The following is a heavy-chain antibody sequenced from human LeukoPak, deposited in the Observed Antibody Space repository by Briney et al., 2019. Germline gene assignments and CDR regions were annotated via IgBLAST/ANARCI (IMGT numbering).Heavy chain of an antibody. Sequence: GGSLRLSCAASGFTFSSYAMSWVRQAPGKGLEWVSVVSGSGGSTYYAGSVKGRFTISRDNSKNTLYLQMNSLRAEDTAVYYCAKGQSSSWLFDFWGQGTLVTVSS. D-gene: IGHD6-13*01. CDR3: AKGQSSSWLFDF. CDR2: VSGSGGST. V-gene: IGHV3-23*01. CDR1: GFTFSSYA. J-gene: IGHJ4*02.